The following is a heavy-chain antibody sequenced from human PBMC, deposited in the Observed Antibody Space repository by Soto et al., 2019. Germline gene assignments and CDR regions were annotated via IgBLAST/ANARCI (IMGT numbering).Heavy chain of an antibody. D-gene: IGHD2-2*02. J-gene: IGHJ3*02. CDR1: GFTFSSYS. V-gene: IGHV3-21*01. Sequence: EVQLVESGGGLVKPGGSLRLSCAASGFTFSSYSMNWVRQAPGKGLEWVSSISDRSSYIYYADSVKGRFTISRDNAKNSMYLQMNSLRAEDTAVYFCARDLSLSYCSSTSCYKGDGFDIWGQGTMVTVSS. CDR3: ARDLSLSYCSSTSCYKGDGFDI. CDR2: ISDRSSYI.